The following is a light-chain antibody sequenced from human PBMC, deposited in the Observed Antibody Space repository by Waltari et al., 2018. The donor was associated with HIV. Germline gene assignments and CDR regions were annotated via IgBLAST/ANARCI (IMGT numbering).Light chain of an antibody. CDR2: GVN. CDR1: SSDVGGYNY. V-gene: IGLV2-14*01. Sequence: QSALTQPASVSGSPGQSITISCTGTSSDVGGYNYVSWYQQYPGKAPKVMIYGVNHRPSGVSNRFSGSKSGNTASLTISGLQAEDEADYYCSSYTSSTTLVFGTGTKVTVL. J-gene: IGLJ1*01. CDR3: SSYTSSTTLV.